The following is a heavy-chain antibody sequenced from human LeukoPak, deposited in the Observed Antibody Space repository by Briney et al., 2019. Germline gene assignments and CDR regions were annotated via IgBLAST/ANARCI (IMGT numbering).Heavy chain of an antibody. Sequence: GGSLRLSCAASGFTFSNYAMSWVRQAPGKGLEWVSTISGGGNTTYYADSVKGRFTISRDNSKNTLYLQMNTLRAEDTAVYYCAKDRVGCSTTNFQIPSSSWGQGTLVSVSS. CDR3: AKDRVGCSTTNFQIPSSS. V-gene: IGHV3-23*01. CDR2: ISGGGNTT. D-gene: IGHD2-2*01. CDR1: GFTFSNYA. J-gene: IGHJ5*02.